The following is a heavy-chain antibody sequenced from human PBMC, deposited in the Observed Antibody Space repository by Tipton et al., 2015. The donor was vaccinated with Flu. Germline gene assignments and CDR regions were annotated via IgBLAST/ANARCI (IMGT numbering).Heavy chain of an antibody. CDR1: GNTLSTYF. J-gene: IGHJ5*02. Sequence: QVQLVQSGPEVKKPGASVKPSCRASGNTLSTYFMHWVRQAPGQGLEWVGLINSTGIVTTYAQKFQGRVSMTRDTSTTTLYMELSSLRSDDTAVYYCARAFGRFTSYEGLDTWGQGTLVTVSS. CDR3: ARAFGRFTSYEGLDT. D-gene: IGHD3-16*01. CDR2: INSTGIVT. V-gene: IGHV1-46*01.